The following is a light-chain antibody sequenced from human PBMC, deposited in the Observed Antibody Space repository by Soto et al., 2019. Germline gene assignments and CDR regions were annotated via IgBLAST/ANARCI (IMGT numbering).Light chain of an antibody. Sequence: QPVLTQPPSASGTPGQRVTISCSGSSSNIGSNAVNWYQQLPGTAPKVLIYSNNQRPSGVPDRFSVSKSGTSASLAISGLQSEDEADYYCAAWDDSLNGAVFGGGTKLTVL. V-gene: IGLV1-44*01. CDR2: SNN. J-gene: IGLJ2*01. CDR1: SSNIGSNA. CDR3: AAWDDSLNGAV.